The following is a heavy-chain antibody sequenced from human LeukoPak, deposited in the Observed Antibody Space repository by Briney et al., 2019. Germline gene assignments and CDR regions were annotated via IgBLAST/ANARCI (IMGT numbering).Heavy chain of an antibody. CDR3: ARDTFQPGLIDS. J-gene: IGHJ4*02. CDR1: GFTFSSYA. V-gene: IGHV3-30*04. D-gene: IGHD2-2*01. CDR2: ISYDGSNK. Sequence: PGGSLRLSCAASGFTFSSYAMHWVRQAPGKGLEWVAVISYDGSNKYYADSVKGRFTISRDNARNTLYLQLSSLRAEDSAVYYCARDTFQPGLIDSWGQGTLVTVSS.